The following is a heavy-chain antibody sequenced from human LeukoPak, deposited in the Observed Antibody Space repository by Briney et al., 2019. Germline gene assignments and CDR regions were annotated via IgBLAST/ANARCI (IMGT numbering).Heavy chain of an antibody. CDR2: ISRSSSTI. D-gene: IGHD6-6*01. Sequence: GGSLRLSCAASGFTVSSNYMSWVRQAPGKGLEWISYISRSSSTIYYADSVKGRFTISRDNAKNSLYLQMNSLRAEDTAVYYCAKDPTSSSALDYWGQGTLVTVSS. V-gene: IGHV3-48*01. J-gene: IGHJ4*02. CDR1: GFTVSSNY. CDR3: AKDPTSSSALDY.